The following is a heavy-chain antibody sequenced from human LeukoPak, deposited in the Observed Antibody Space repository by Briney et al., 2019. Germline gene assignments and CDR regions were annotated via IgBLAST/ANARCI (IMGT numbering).Heavy chain of an antibody. Sequence: GGSPRLSCAASGFTFSSYAMSWVRQAPGRGLEWVSAISGSGGSTYYADSVNGRFTISRDNSKNTLYLQMNSLRAEDTAVYYCVSPKYSSAWFFDYWGQGTLVTVSS. CDR3: VSPKYSSAWFFDY. V-gene: IGHV3-23*01. D-gene: IGHD6-19*01. J-gene: IGHJ4*02. CDR2: ISGSGGST. CDR1: GFTFSSYA.